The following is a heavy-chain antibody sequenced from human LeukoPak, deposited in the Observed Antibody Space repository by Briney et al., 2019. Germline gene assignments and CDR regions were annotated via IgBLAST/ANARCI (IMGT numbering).Heavy chain of an antibody. Sequence: ASVKVSCKASGYTFTSYGISWVRQAPGQGLEWMGWISAYNGNTNYAQKLQGRVTMTTDTSTSTAYMELRSLRSDDTAVYYCARPTMIKPRGAFDIWGQGTMVTASS. V-gene: IGHV1-18*01. CDR2: ISAYNGNT. CDR3: ARPTMIKPRGAFDI. D-gene: IGHD3-22*01. CDR1: GYTFTSYG. J-gene: IGHJ3*02.